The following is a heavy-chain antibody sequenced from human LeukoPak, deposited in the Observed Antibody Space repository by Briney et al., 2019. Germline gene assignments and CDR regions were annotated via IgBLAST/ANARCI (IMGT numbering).Heavy chain of an antibody. CDR2: ISAYNGNT. J-gene: IGHJ4*02. CDR1: GYTFTSYG. Sequence: APVKVSCKASGYTFTSYGISWVRQAPGQGLEWMGWISAYNGNTNYAQKLQGRVTMTTDTSTSTAYMELRSLRSDDTAVYYCARNYYDSSGYYYVFRTGFDYWGQGTLVTVSS. CDR3: ARNYYDSSGYYYVFRTGFDY. V-gene: IGHV1-18*01. D-gene: IGHD3-22*01.